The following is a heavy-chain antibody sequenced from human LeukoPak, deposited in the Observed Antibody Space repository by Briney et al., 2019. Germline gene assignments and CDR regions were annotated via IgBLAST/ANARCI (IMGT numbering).Heavy chain of an antibody. Sequence: PSETLSLTCTVSGGSISSSSYYWGWIRQPPGKGLEWIGSIYYRGITYYNPSLKSRVTTSVDTSKNQFSLKLSSVTAADTAVYYCARVIYDSSTYPKSYFDFWGQGTLVTVSS. CDR3: ARVIYDSSTYPKSYFDF. CDR1: GGSISSSSYY. CDR2: IYYRGIT. D-gene: IGHD3-22*01. V-gene: IGHV4-39*07. J-gene: IGHJ4*02.